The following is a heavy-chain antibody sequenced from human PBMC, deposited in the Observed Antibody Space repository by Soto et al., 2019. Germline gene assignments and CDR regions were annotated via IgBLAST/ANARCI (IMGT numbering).Heavy chain of an antibody. D-gene: IGHD2-15*01. Sequence: QVQLVESGGGLVKPGGSLRLSCVASGLTFTDYYMSWIRQAPGKGLEWVSYISGTGRTIYYADSVKGRFTISRDNAKNSLYLQMNNLSAEDTAVYYCARYCSGGSCYADAFDIWGQGTMVTVSS. CDR3: ARYCSGGSCYADAFDI. CDR2: ISGTGRTI. CDR1: GLTFTDYY. J-gene: IGHJ3*02. V-gene: IGHV3-11*01.